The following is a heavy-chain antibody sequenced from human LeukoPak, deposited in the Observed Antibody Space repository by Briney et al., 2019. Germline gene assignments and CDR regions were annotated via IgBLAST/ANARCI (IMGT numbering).Heavy chain of an antibody. CDR2: INQDGSEK. CDR1: GFTLSTYW. CDR3: ARGRTTLGITGPKYFDY. J-gene: IGHJ4*02. Sequence: GGSLRLSCAASGFTLSTYWMSWVRQAPGKGLEWVANINQDGSEKYYVDSVKGRFTISRDNAKKSLYLQMNSPRAEDTAVYYCARGRTTLGITGPKYFDYWGQGTLVTVSS. D-gene: IGHD1-20*01. V-gene: IGHV3-7*01.